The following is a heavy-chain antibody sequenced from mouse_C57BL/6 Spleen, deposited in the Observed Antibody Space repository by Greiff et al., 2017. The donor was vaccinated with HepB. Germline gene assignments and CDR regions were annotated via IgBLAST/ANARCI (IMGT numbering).Heavy chain of an antibody. V-gene: IGHV14-1*01. CDR2: IDPEDGDT. Sequence: VQLKQSGAELVRPGASVKLSCTASGFNIKDYYMHWVKQRPEQGLEWIGRIDPEDGDTEYAPKFQGKATMTADTSSNTAYLQLSSLTSEDTAVYYCTTIFITTVVSYFDYWGQGTTLTVSS. J-gene: IGHJ2*01. CDR3: TTIFITTVVSYFDY. CDR1: GFNIKDYY. D-gene: IGHD1-1*01.